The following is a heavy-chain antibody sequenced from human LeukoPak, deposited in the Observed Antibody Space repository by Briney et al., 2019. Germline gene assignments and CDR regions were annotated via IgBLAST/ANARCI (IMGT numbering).Heavy chain of an antibody. CDR2: INSDGTAT. Sequence: GGSLRLFCAASGFSFSIYYMHWVRQAPGKGLVWVSRINSDGTATVYADSVRGRFTISRGNAKNTLYLQMNSLRAEDTAVYYCALYGLGSPHWGQGTLVTISS. D-gene: IGHD3-10*01. J-gene: IGHJ4*02. CDR3: ALYGLGSPH. V-gene: IGHV3-74*01. CDR1: GFSFSIYY.